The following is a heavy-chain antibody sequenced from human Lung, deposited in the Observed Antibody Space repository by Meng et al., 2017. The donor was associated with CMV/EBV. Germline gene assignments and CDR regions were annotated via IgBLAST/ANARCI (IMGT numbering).Heavy chain of an antibody. D-gene: IGHD6-19*01. CDR3: ASFPPPGKQWLVTDY. CDR2: IYHSGST. Sequence: QVQRQESGPGLVKPSGTLSLTCAVSGGSISSSNWWSWVRQPPGKGLEWIGEIYHSGSTNYNPSLKSRVTISVDKSKNQFSLKLSSVTAADTAVYYCASFPPPGKQWLVTDYWGQGTLVTVFS. J-gene: IGHJ4*02. V-gene: IGHV4-4*02. CDR1: GGSISSSNW.